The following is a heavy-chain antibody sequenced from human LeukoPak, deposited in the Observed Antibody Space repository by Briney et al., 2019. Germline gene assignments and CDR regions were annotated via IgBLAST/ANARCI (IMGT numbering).Heavy chain of an antibody. CDR3: ARDLGAGNDAFDI. CDR2: INSDGSST. Sequence: GGSLRLSCAASGFTFSGYWMHWVRQAPGKGLVWVSRINSDGSSTTYADSVKGRFTISRDNAKNTLYLQMNSLRAEDTAVYYCARDLGAGNDAFDIWGQGTMVTVSS. J-gene: IGHJ3*02. D-gene: IGHD4/OR15-4a*01. CDR1: GFTFSGYW. V-gene: IGHV3-74*01.